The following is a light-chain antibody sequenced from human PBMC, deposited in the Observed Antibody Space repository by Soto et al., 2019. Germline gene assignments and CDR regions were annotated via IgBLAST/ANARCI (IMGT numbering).Light chain of an antibody. Sequence: QSALTQPASVSGSPGQSITISCTGTSSDVGSYNLVSWYQQHPGKAPKLMIYEGSKRPSGVSNRLSGSKSGNTASLTISGLQAEDEADYYCCSYAGSSTFDEVFGTGTKVTVL. CDR1: SSDVGSYNL. J-gene: IGLJ1*01. V-gene: IGLV2-23*03. CDR2: EGS. CDR3: CSYAGSSTFDEV.